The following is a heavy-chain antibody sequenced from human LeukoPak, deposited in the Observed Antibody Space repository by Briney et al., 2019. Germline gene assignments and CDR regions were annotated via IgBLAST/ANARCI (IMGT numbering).Heavy chain of an antibody. CDR2: IYYSGST. J-gene: IGHJ3*02. CDR1: GDSVSSNY. D-gene: IGHD2-15*01. CDR3: ARGYLGYCSGGSCYATGGAFDI. V-gene: IGHV4-59*02. Sequence: PSETLSLTCTVSGDSVSSNYWNWIRQPPGKGLEWIGYIYYSGSTNYNPSLKSRVTISVDTSKNQFSLKLSSVTAADTAVYYCARGYLGYCSGGSCYATGGAFDIWGQGTMVTVSS.